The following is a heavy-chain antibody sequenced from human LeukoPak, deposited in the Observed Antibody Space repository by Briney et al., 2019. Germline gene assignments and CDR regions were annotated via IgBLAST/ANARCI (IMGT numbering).Heavy chain of an antibody. CDR3: AKDGNYYDSSGPQAFVY. V-gene: IGHV3-30*02. J-gene: IGHJ4*02. CDR1: GFTFSSYG. Sequence: GGSLRLSCAASGFTFSSYGMHWVRQAPGKGLEWVAFIRYDGSNKYYADSVKGRFTISRDNSKNTLYLQMNSLRAEDTAVYYCAKDGNYYDSSGPQAFVYWGQGTLVTVSS. CDR2: IRYDGSNK. D-gene: IGHD3-22*01.